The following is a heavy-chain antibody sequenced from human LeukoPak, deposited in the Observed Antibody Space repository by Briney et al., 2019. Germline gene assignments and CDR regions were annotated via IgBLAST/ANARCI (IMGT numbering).Heavy chain of an antibody. J-gene: IGHJ1*01. CDR3: ARGFGSTWLEY. D-gene: IGHD6-13*01. CDR2: IYPGDSDT. Sequence: GESLKISCKGYGYTFTSYWIGWVRQMPGKGLEWMGIIYPGDSDTRYSPSFQGQVTISADKSLTTAYLQWSSLKASDTAMYYCARGFGSTWLEYWGRGTLVTVSS. V-gene: IGHV5-51*01. CDR1: GYTFTSYW.